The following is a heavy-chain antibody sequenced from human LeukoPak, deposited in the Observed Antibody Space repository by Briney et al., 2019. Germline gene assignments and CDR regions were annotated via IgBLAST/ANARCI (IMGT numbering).Heavy chain of an antibody. CDR2: IYPGDSDI. CDR1: GYSFTTYW. CDR3: ARLEKGTMIY. V-gene: IGHV5-51*01. Sequence: GESLKISCRGSGYSFTTYWIGWVRQMPGKGLEWMGIIYPGDSDIRYSPSFQGQVTFSADKSISTAYLQWSSLKASDTAMYYCARLEKGTMIYWGQGTLVTVSS. J-gene: IGHJ1*01. D-gene: IGHD3-22*01.